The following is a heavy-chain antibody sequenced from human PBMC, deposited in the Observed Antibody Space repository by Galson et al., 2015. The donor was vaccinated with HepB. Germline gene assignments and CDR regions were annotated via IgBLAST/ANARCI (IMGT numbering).Heavy chain of an antibody. D-gene: IGHD6-13*01. CDR1: GFTFTNYG. CDR3: AKDPVKAATEDYYYGVDV. CDR2: IWYDGNNK. Sequence: SLRLSCATSGFTFTNYGMHWVRQAPGKGLEWVAVIWYDGNNKYYGDSVKGRFIISRDTSKNTVHLHMHSLRAEDTAIYYCAKDPVKAATEDYYYGVDVWGQGTTVIVSS. J-gene: IGHJ6*02. V-gene: IGHV3-33*03.